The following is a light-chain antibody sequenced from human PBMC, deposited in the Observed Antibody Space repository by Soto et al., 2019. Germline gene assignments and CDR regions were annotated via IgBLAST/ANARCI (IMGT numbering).Light chain of an antibody. V-gene: IGLV2-14*01. CDR2: DVN. J-gene: IGLJ1*01. CDR1: SSDVGRYNY. Sequence: QSVLAQPASVSGSPGQSITISCIGTSSDVGRYNYVSWYQQHPGQAPRLMIYDVNNRPSGVSNRFSGSKSDNTASLTISWLQAEDEADYYCSSYTSSSTRVFGTGTRSPS. CDR3: SSYTSSSTRV.